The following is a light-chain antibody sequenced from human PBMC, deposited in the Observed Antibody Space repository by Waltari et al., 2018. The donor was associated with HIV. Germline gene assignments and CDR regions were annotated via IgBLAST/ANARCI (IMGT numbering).Light chain of an antibody. CDR1: SSDVGGYNY. CDR2: DVS. Sequence: SCTGTSSDVGGYNYVSWYQQHPGKAPKLMISDVSNRPSGVSNRFSGSKSGNTASLTISGLQAEDEADYYCSSYTSSSTYYVFGTGTKVTVL. CDR3: SSYTSSSTYYV. J-gene: IGLJ1*01. V-gene: IGLV2-14*03.